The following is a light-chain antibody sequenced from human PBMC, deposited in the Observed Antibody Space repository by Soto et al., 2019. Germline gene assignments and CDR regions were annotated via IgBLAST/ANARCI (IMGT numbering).Light chain of an antibody. CDR1: QSVRNNY. CDR3: QQYGSSPYT. Sequence: EILLTQSPSTLSLSPGERATLSCRASQSVRNNYLAWYRQQRPGQAPRLLIYGASGRATGIPDRFSGSGSATDFTITISRLEPEDFVVYYCQQYGSSPYTFGQGTKLEI. CDR2: GAS. V-gene: IGKV3-20*01. J-gene: IGKJ2*01.